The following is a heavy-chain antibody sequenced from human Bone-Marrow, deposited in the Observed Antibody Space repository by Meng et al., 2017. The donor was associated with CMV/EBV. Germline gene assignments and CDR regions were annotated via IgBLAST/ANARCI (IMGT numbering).Heavy chain of an antibody. Sequence: SETLSLTCTVSGGSISSGDYYWSWIRQPPGKGLEWIGYIYYSGSTYYNPSLKSRVTISVDTSKNQFSLKLSSVTAADTAVYYCARGGVSSTSCYTPPYYYYGMDVWGQGTTVTVSS. V-gene: IGHV4-30-4*08. CDR1: GGSISSGDYY. J-gene: IGHJ6*02. D-gene: IGHD2-2*02. CDR2: IYYSGST. CDR3: ARGGVSSTSCYTPPYYYYGMDV.